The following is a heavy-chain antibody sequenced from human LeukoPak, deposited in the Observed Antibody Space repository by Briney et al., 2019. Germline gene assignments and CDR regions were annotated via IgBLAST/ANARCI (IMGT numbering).Heavy chain of an antibody. CDR3: ARSIVVLPSAIDYYGMDV. J-gene: IGHJ6*02. CDR1: GFTFSNSW. Sequence: PGGSLRLSCLASGFTFSNSWMTWVRQAPGRGLEWVANIKEDGSDKQYVDSVKGRFTGSRDNAKNSLYLQMNSLRAEDTAVYYCARSIVVLPSAIDYYGMDVWGQGTTVTVSS. D-gene: IGHD2-2*01. CDR2: IKEDGSDK. V-gene: IGHV3-7*01.